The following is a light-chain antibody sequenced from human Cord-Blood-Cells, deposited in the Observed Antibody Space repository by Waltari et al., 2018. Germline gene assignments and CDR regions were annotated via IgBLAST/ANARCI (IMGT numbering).Light chain of an antibody. CDR2: SAS. Sequence: DIQMTQSPSSLSASVGDRVTITCRASQSISSYLNWYQQKPGKDPKLLICSASSLQSGVPSRFSGSGSGTDFTLTISSLQPEDFATYYCQQSYSTPRTFGQGTKVEIK. V-gene: IGKV1-39*01. CDR1: QSISSY. J-gene: IGKJ1*01. CDR3: QQSYSTPRT.